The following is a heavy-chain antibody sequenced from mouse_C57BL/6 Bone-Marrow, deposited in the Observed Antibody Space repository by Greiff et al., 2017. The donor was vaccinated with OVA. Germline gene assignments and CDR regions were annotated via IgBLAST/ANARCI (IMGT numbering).Heavy chain of an antibody. CDR1: GFTFSSYT. D-gene: IGHD1-1*02. CDR2: ISGGGGNT. J-gene: IGHJ2*01. V-gene: IGHV5-9*01. Sequence: EVKLVESGGGLVKPGGSLKLSCAASGFTFSSYTMSWVRQTPEKRLEWVATISGGGGNTYYPDIVKGRFTISRDNAKNTLYLQMSSLRSEDTALYYCARERGGYFDYWGQGTTLTVSS. CDR3: ARERGGYFDY.